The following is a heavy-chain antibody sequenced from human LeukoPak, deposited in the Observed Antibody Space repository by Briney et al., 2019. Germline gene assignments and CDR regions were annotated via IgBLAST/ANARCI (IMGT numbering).Heavy chain of an antibody. J-gene: IGHJ4*02. CDR3: ACGYSYGHALDLDY. V-gene: IGHV3-7*01. Sequence: GGSLRLSCAASGFTFSSYWMSWVRQAPGKGLEWVANIKQDGSEKYYVDSVKGRFTISRDNAKNSLYLQMNSLRAEDTAVYYCACGYSYGHALDLDYWGQGTLVTVSS. CDR1: GFTFSSYW. CDR2: IKQDGSEK. D-gene: IGHD5-18*01.